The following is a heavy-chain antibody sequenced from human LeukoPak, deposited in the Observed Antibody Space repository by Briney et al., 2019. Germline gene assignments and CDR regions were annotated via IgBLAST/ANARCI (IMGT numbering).Heavy chain of an antibody. D-gene: IGHD1-1*01. Sequence: GGSLRLSCAASGLTFSSYAMSWVRQAPGKGLEWVSAISGSGGSTYYADSVKGRFTISRDNSKNTLYLQMNSLRAEDTAVYYCARSATAPPSYYYYYGMDVWGQGTTVTVSS. J-gene: IGHJ6*02. V-gene: IGHV3-23*01. CDR3: ARSATAPPSYYYYYGMDV. CDR2: ISGSGGST. CDR1: GLTFSSYA.